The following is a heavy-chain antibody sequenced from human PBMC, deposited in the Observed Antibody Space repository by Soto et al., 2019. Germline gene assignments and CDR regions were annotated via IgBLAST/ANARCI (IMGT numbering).Heavy chain of an antibody. D-gene: IGHD3-22*01. V-gene: IGHV3-66*01. Sequence: VSMRHSSAVSEFTVRNLDMSRVRKTPGKALECVSVIYGGDTTYYADSVKGRFTVSRDDSKNTLYLQMNTLRPEDTAIYYCVRVFVRTSYSDRSGYYFKYWGQGTLVTVSS. CDR3: VRVFVRTSYSDRSGYYFKY. J-gene: IGHJ4*02. CDR2: IYGGDTT. CDR1: EFTVRNLD.